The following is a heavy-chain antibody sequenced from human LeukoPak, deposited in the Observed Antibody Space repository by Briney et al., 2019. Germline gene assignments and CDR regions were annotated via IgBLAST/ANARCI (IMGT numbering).Heavy chain of an antibody. Sequence: PGGSLRLSCAASGFKFSDHYIDWVRQAPGKGLEWVSAIVGSGASTYYADSVKGRFTISRDNSKNTLHLQMNSLRAEDTAIYHCAKVRVVGDYNWFFDLWGRGTLVTVSS. CDR2: IVGSGAST. CDR1: GFKFSDHY. V-gene: IGHV3-23*01. D-gene: IGHD4-17*01. J-gene: IGHJ2*01. CDR3: AKVRVVGDYNWFFDL.